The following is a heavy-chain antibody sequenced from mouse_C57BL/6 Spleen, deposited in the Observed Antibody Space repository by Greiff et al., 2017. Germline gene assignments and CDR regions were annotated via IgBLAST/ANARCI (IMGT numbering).Heavy chain of an antibody. CDR2: INPSSGYT. D-gene: IGHD2-2*01. J-gene: IGHJ3*01. CDR1: GYTFTSYT. V-gene: IGHV1-4*01. Sequence: VQLQQSGAELVRPGASVKMSCKASGYTFTSYTMHWVKQRPGKGLEWIGSINPSSGYTKYNQKFKDKATLTADKSSSTASMQLSSLTSEDSAVYYCARKEDDGYDGWFDYWGQGTLVTVS. CDR3: ARKEDDGYDGWFDY.